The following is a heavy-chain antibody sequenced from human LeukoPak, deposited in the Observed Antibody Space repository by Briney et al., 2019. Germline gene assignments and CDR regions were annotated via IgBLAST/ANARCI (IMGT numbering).Heavy chain of an antibody. J-gene: IGHJ5*02. CDR3: ARAGGGYYDILTGHPTLDP. Sequence: SETLSLTCTVSGGSISSYYWSWIRQPPGKGLEWIGYIYYSGSTNYNPSLKSRVTISVDTSKNQFSLKLSSVTAADTAVYYCARAGGGYYDILTGHPTLDPWGQGTLVTVSS. CDR1: GGSISSYY. V-gene: IGHV4-59*01. D-gene: IGHD3-9*01. CDR2: IYYSGST.